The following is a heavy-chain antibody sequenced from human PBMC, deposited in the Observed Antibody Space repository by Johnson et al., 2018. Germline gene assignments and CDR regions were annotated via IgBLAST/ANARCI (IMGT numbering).Heavy chain of an antibody. D-gene: IGHD3-22*01. CDR1: GFTFSSYG. Sequence: VQLLESGGGVVQPGRSLRLSCAASGFTFSSYGMHWVRQAPGKGLEWVAVISYAGSNKYYADSVKGRFTISTDNSKNTLYPQMNSLRAEDTAVYYCARGYYDSSGYGYFQHWGQGTLVTVSS. V-gene: IGHV3-30*03. CDR2: ISYAGSNK. CDR3: ARGYYDSSGYGYFQH. J-gene: IGHJ1*01.